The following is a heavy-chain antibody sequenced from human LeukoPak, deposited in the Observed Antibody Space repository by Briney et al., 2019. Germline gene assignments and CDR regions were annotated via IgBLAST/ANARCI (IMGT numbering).Heavy chain of an antibody. Sequence: GGSLRLSCGTSGFIFSGYGMHWVRQAPGKGLEWVGRSRNEANAYTTDYAASVKGRFTISRDDSKNSLYLQMNSLKTEDTAVYYCARVNGVYWYFDLWGRGTLVTVSS. J-gene: IGHJ2*01. V-gene: IGHV3-72*01. CDR3: ARVNGVYWYFDL. D-gene: IGHD3-10*01. CDR2: SRNEANAYTT. CDR1: GFIFSGYG.